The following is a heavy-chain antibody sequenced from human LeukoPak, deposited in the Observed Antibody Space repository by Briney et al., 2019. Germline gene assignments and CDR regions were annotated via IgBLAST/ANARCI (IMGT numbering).Heavy chain of an antibody. V-gene: IGHV3-23*01. J-gene: IGHJ3*02. D-gene: IGHD6-19*01. CDR2: ISGSGGST. Sequence: GGSLRLSCAASGFTFSSYAMSWVRQAPGKGLEWVSAISGSGGSTYYADSVKGRFTISRDNSKNTLFLQMNSLRAEDTAVYYCAKEGAASSGWYGDAFDIWGQGTMVTVSS. CDR3: AKEGAASSGWYGDAFDI. CDR1: GFTFSSYA.